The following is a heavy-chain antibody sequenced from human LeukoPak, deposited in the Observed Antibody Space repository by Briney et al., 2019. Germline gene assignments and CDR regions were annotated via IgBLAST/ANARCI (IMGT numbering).Heavy chain of an antibody. Sequence: PSETLSLTCTVSGGSISSYYWSWIRQPPGKGLEWIGYIYYSGSTNYNPSLKSRVTISVDTSKNQFSLKLSSVTAADTAVYYCARARRERDYSVDYWGQGTLVTVSS. CDR3: ARARRERDYSVDY. V-gene: IGHV4-59*01. CDR2: IYYSGST. D-gene: IGHD4-11*01. J-gene: IGHJ4*02. CDR1: GGSISSYY.